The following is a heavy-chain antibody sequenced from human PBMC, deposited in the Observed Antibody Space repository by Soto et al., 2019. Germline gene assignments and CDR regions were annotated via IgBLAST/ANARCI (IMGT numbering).Heavy chain of an antibody. CDR1: GGSFGGYY. Sequence: PSETLSLTCAVYGGSFGGYYWNWLRQPPGKGLEWIGSIYYSGSTYYNPSLKSRVTISVDTSKNQFSLKLSSVTAADTAVYYCARGPGTDYYGSGSRLYNWFDPWGQGTLVTVSS. J-gene: IGHJ5*02. D-gene: IGHD3-10*01. CDR3: ARGPGTDYYGSGSRLYNWFDP. V-gene: IGHV4-34*01. CDR2: IYYSGST.